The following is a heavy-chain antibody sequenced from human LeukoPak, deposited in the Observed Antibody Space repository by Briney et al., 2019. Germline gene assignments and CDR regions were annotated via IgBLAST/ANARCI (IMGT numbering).Heavy chain of an antibody. J-gene: IGHJ6*03. V-gene: IGHV4-39*01. CDR1: GGSISSSSYY. D-gene: IGHD4-23*01. Sequence: KSSETLSLTCTVSGGSISSSSYYWGWIRQPPGKGLEWIGSIYYGGSTYYNPSLKSRVTISVDTSKNQFSLTLSSVTAADTAVYYCARLHFGGNYGYYYYYMDVWGKGTTVTISS. CDR3: ARLHFGGNYGYYYYYMDV. CDR2: IYYGGST.